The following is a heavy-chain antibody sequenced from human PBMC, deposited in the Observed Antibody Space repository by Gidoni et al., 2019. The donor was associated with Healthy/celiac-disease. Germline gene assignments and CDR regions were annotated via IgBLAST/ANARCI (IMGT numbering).Heavy chain of an antibody. J-gene: IGHJ4*02. CDR1: GFTFTSSA. D-gene: IGHD3-22*01. CDR3: AADSNHYYDSSGYLFDY. V-gene: IGHV1-58*01. CDR2: IVVGSGNT. Sequence: QMQLVQSGPEVKKPGTSVKDSCKASGFTFTSSAVQWVRQARGQRLEWIGWIVVGSGNTNYAQKFQERVTITRDMSTSTAYMELSSLRSEDTAVYYCAADSNHYYDSSGYLFDYWGQGTLVTVSS.